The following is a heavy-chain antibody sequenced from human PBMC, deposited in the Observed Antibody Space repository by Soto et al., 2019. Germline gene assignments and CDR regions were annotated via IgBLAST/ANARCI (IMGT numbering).Heavy chain of an antibody. D-gene: IGHD6-13*01. CDR2: ISSSSSYI. CDR1: GFTFSSYS. V-gene: IGHV3-21*01. Sequence: PGGSLRLSCAASGFTFSSYSMNWVRQAPGKGLEWVSSISSSSSYIYYADSVKGRFTISRDNAKNSLYLQMNSLRAEDTAVYYCARALSSXWYFGVSDYYYYYGMDVWGQGTTVTVSS. CDR3: ARALSSXWYFGVSDYYYYYGMDV. J-gene: IGHJ6*02.